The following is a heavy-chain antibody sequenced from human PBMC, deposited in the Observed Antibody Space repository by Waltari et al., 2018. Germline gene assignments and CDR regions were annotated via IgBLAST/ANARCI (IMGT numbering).Heavy chain of an antibody. J-gene: IGHJ3*02. D-gene: IGHD2-15*01. V-gene: IGHV3-33*06. CDR2: IWYDGSNE. CDR1: GFTFSSYA. Sequence: QVQLVESGGGVVQPGRSLRLSCAASGFTFSSYAMHCVRKAPGKGRGGLAWVAVIWYDGSNEDYVDSVKGRFTISRDNSKNTLYLQMNSLRGEDTAVYYCAKGYCSGRSCYGAAIDIWGQGTMVTVSS. CDR3: AKGYCSGRSCYGAAIDI.